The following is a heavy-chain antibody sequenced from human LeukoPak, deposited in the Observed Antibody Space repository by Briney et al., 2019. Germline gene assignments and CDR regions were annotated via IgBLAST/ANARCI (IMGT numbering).Heavy chain of an antibody. CDR3: ARHRSSWLIDY. J-gene: IGHJ4*02. Sequence: GGSLRLSCAASGFTFSSYGMHWVRQAPGKGLEWVAVISYDGSNKYYADSVKGRFTISRDNSKNTLYLQMNSLRAEDTAVYYCARHRSSWLIDYWGQGTLVTVSS. V-gene: IGHV3-30*03. D-gene: IGHD6-6*01. CDR2: ISYDGSNK. CDR1: GFTFSSYG.